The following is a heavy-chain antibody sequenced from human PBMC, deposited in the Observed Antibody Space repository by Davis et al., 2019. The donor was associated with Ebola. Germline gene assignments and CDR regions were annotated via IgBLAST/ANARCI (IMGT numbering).Heavy chain of an antibody. V-gene: IGHV3-11*04. CDR1: GFTFSDYY. Sequence: PGGSLRLSCAASGFTFSDYYMSWIRQAPGKGLEWVSYISSSGSTIYYADSVKGRFTISRDNAKNSLYLQMNSLRAEDTAVYYCARDGILYWRAGGVGLYYYYGMDVWGQGTTVTVSS. CDR3: ARDGILYWRAGGVGLYYYYGMDV. J-gene: IGHJ6*02. CDR2: ISSSGSTI. D-gene: IGHD2-8*02.